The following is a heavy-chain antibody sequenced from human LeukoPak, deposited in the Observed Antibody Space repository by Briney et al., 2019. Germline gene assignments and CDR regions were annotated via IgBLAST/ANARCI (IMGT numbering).Heavy chain of an antibody. J-gene: IGHJ4*02. Sequence: EGSLRLSCAASGFTFSNYWMTWVRQAPGKGLEWVANINQDGSEKYYVDSVKGRSTISRDNAKNSLYLHMNSLRAEDTAVYYCARGDSRDYYDSSGYYDYWGQGTLVTVSS. CDR1: GFTFSNYW. D-gene: IGHD3-22*01. CDR2: INQDGSEK. V-gene: IGHV3-7*01. CDR3: ARGDSRDYYDSSGYYDY.